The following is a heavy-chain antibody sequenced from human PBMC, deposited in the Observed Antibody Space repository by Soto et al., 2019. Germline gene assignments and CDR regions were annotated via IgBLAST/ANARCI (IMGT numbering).Heavy chain of an antibody. Sequence: EVQLLESGGGLVQPGGSLRLSCAASGFTFSTYAMSWVRQAPGQGLEWVSNIINSGDSTYYADSVKGRFTISRDNSKNTVYLQMNCLRAEDTAVYYCASGQQLGYWGQGTLVTVA. CDR1: GFTFSTYA. CDR3: ASGQQLGY. J-gene: IGHJ4*02. D-gene: IGHD6-13*01. CDR2: IINSGDST. V-gene: IGHV3-23*01.